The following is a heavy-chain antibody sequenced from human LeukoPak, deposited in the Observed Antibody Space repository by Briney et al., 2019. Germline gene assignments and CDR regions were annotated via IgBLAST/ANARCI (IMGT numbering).Heavy chain of an antibody. Sequence: GGSLRLSCAASGFTVSSNYMSWVRQAPGKGLERVSVIYSGGSTYYADSVKGRFTISRDNSKNTLYLQMNSLRAEDTAVYYCARAAYSALYNWFDPWGQGTLVTVSS. CDR3: ARAAYSALYNWFDP. J-gene: IGHJ5*02. CDR2: IYSGGST. CDR1: GFTVSSNY. V-gene: IGHV3-66*01. D-gene: IGHD6-13*01.